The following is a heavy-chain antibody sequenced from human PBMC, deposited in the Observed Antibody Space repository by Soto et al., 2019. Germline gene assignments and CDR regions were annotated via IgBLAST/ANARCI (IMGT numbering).Heavy chain of an antibody. CDR3: ARAGLSYGYYYYYMDV. J-gene: IGHJ6*03. CDR2: IYYSGST. D-gene: IGHD6-13*01. Sequence: QVQLQESGPGLVKPSQTLSLTCTVSGGSISSCGYYWSWIRQHPGKGLEWIGYIYYSGSTYYNPSLKSRVTISVDTSKNQFSLKLSSVTAADTAVYYCARAGLSYGYYYYYMDVWGKGTTVTVSS. V-gene: IGHV4-31*03. CDR1: GGSISSCGYY.